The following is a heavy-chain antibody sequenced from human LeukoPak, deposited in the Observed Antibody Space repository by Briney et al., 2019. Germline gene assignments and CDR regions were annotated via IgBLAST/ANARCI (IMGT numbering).Heavy chain of an antibody. CDR1: GGSFSGYY. CDR2: INHSGST. Sequence: SETLSLTCAVYGGSFSGYYRSWIRQPPGKGLEWIGEINHSGSTNYNPSLKSRVTISVDTSKNQFSLKLSSVTAADTAVYYCARRGSSSFDYWGQGTLVTVSS. J-gene: IGHJ4*02. CDR3: ARRGSSSFDY. V-gene: IGHV4-34*01. D-gene: IGHD6-13*01.